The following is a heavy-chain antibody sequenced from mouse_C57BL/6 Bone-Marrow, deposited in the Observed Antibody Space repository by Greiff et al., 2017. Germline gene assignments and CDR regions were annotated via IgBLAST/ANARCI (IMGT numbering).Heavy chain of an antibody. Sequence: VQLVESGAELVRPGTSVKMSCKASGYTFTNYWIGWAKQRPGHGLEWIGDIYPGGGYTNYHEKFKGKATLTADKSSSTAYMQFSSLTSEDSAIYYCARWDYGNYDWYFDVWGTGTTVTVSS. D-gene: IGHD2-1*01. V-gene: IGHV1-63*01. CDR2: IYPGGGYT. CDR3: ARWDYGNYDWYFDV. CDR1: GYTFTNYW. J-gene: IGHJ1*03.